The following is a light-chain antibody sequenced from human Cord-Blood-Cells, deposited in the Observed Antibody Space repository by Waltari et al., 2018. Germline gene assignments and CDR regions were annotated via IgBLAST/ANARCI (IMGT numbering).Light chain of an antibody. V-gene: IGKV1-39*01. CDR1: QSISSY. CDR2: ATS. CDR3: QQSYSTPHT. J-gene: IGKJ2*01. Sequence: IQMTQSPSSLSASVGDRVTITCRASQSISSYLNWYQQKPGKAPKLLIYATSSLQSGVPSRYSGSGSGTDFTLNISSLQPEDLATYYCQQSYSTPHTFAQGTKLEIK.